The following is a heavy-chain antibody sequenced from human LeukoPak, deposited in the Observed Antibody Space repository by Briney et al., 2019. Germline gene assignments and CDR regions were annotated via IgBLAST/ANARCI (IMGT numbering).Heavy chain of an antibody. CDR3: ASSSHYDFWSGYYYQFDY. Sequence: GGSLRLSCAASGFTFSSYSMNRVRQAPGKGREGVPYISRNSTIYYADSVKSRFPISRDNEKNSLYLQMNSLRAEDTAVYYCASSSHYDFWSGYYYQFDYWGQGTLVTVSS. CDR2: ISRNSTI. CDR1: GFTFSSYS. V-gene: IGHV3-48*01. J-gene: IGHJ4*02. D-gene: IGHD3-3*01.